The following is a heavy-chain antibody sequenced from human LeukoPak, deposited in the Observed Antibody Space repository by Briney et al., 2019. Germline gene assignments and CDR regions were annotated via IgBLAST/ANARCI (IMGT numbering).Heavy chain of an antibody. CDR2: INHSGST. Sequence: PSETLSLTCAVYGGSFSGYYWSWIRQPPGKGREWIGEINHSGSTNYNPSLKSRVTISVDTSKNQFSLKLSSVTAADTAVYYCARGRRQWLRAFDIWGQGTMVTVSS. CDR1: GGSFSGYY. V-gene: IGHV4-34*01. J-gene: IGHJ3*02. D-gene: IGHD6-19*01. CDR3: ARGRRQWLRAFDI.